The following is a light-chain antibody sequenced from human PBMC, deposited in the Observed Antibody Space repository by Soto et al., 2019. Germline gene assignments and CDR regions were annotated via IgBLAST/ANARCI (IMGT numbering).Light chain of an antibody. J-gene: IGKJ4*01. CDR3: QQYNPPLT. Sequence: DVHISQSPSTLSASVGDRVTITCRASQTISSWLAWYQQKPGKAPELLIYDASSLESGVPSRFSGSGSGTEYTLTISSLQPDDFATYYCQQYNPPLTFGGGTKVDIK. V-gene: IGKV1-5*01. CDR1: QTISSW. CDR2: DAS.